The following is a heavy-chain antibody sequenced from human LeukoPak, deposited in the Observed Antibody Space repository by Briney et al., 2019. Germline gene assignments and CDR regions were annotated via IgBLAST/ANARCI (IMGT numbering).Heavy chain of an antibody. V-gene: IGHV3-15*01. CDR2: IKSKTDGGTT. CDR3: TTGLTSIVVVTALRILDY. J-gene: IGHJ4*02. D-gene: IGHD2-21*02. CDR1: GFTFSNAW. Sequence: GGSLSLSCAASGFTFSNAWLTWLGQAQGKGLEWVVRIKSKTDGGTTDYAAPVKGRYTISRDDSKNTLYLQMNSLKTEDTAVYYCTTGLTSIVVVTALRILDYWGLGTLVTVSS.